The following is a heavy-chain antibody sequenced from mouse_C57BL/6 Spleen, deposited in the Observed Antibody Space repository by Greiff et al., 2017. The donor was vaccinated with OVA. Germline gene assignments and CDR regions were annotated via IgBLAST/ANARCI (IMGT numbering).Heavy chain of an antibody. CDR3: ARKGASYGSSYHWYFDV. D-gene: IGHD1-1*01. J-gene: IGHJ1*03. V-gene: IGHV1-69*01. CDR2: IDPSDSYT. Sequence: QVQLQQPGAELVMPGASVKLSCKASGYTFTSYWMHWVKQRPGQGLEWIGEIDPSDSYTNYNQKFKGKSTLTVDKSSSAAYMQLSSLTSEDSAVYYCARKGASYGSSYHWYFDVWGTGTTVTVSS. CDR1: GYTFTSYW.